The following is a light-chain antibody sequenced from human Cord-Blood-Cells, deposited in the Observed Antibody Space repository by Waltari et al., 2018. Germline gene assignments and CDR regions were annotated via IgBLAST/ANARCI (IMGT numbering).Light chain of an antibody. CDR2: WAS. CDR1: QSVLYSSNNKNY. V-gene: IGKV4-1*01. CDR3: QQYYSTPDT. J-gene: IGKJ5*01. Sequence: DIVMHQSPDSLAVSLGERATINCKSSQSVLYSSNNKNYLAWYQQKPGQPPKLLIYWASTRESGVPDRFSGSGSGTDFTLTISSLQAEDVAVYYCQQYYSTPDTFGQGTRLEIK.